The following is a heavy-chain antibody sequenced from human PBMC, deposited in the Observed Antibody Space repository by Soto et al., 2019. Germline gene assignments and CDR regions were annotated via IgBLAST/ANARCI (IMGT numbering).Heavy chain of an antibody. CDR2: INAGNGNT. V-gene: IGHV1-3*01. D-gene: IGHD3-10*01. CDR1: GYTFTSYA. Sequence: QVQLVQSGAEVKKPGASVKVSCKASGYTFTSYAMHWVRQAPGQRLEWMGWINAGNGNTKYSQKFQGRVTITRATAASTAYMEMSRLGYEGTAVYYCARDRWARRSGSGSYLHDWFDPWGQGTLVTVSS. J-gene: IGHJ5*02. CDR3: ARDRWARRSGSGSYLHDWFDP.